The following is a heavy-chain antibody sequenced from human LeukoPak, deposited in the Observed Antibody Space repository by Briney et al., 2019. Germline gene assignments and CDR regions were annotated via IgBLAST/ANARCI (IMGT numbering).Heavy chain of an antibody. CDR2: INPSGGST. D-gene: IGHD2-15*01. CDR1: GYTFTSYY. CDR3: ARDLYCSGGSCSGGMDV. Sequence: ASVKVSCKASGYTFTSYYMHWVRQAPGQGLEWMGIINPSGGSTSYAQKFQGRVTMTRDTSTSTVYMELSSLRSEDTAVYYCARDLYCSGGSCSGGMDVWGQGTTVTVSS. J-gene: IGHJ6*02. V-gene: IGHV1-46*01.